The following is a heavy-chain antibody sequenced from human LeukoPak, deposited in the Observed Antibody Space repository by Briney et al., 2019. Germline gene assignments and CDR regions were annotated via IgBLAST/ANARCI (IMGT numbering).Heavy chain of an antibody. CDR1: GFTFSSYA. CDR3: ARQKPYIVVVPAAIKPRAFDI. V-gene: IGHV3-30*04. D-gene: IGHD2-2*01. CDR2: ISYDGSNK. J-gene: IGHJ3*02. Sequence: GGSLRLSCAASGFTFSSYAMHWVRQAPGKGLEWVAVISYDGSNKYYADSVKGRFTISRDNAKNSLYLQMNSLRAEDTAVYYCARQKPYIVVVPAAIKPRAFDIWGQGTMVTVSS.